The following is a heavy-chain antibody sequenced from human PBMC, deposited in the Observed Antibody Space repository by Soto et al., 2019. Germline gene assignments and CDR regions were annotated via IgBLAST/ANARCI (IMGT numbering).Heavy chain of an antibody. D-gene: IGHD3-16*01. CDR1: VFTFTRYS. V-gene: IGHV3-7*03. Sequence: GGSLRLSCAASVFTFTRYSMNWVRQAPGKGLEWVANIKPDGSATNYVDSVKGRFTISRDNVRNSVSLQMNSLRVEDTAVYFCFGGNGGPQWGQGTLVTVSS. J-gene: IGHJ4*02. CDR2: IKPDGSAT. CDR3: FGGNGGPQ.